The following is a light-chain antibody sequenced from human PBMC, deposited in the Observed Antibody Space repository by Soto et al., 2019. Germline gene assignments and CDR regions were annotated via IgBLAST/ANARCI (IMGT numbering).Light chain of an antibody. J-gene: IGLJ2*01. Sequence: QSVLTQPPSVSAAPGQRVTISCSGNSSNVGNNYISWYQQLPGTAPPPLIYDNNERPSGIPDRFSGSKSGTSATLGITGLQTGDEAEYFCATWDTSLSGGIGGGTKLTVL. CDR2: DNN. V-gene: IGLV1-51*01. CDR1: SSNVGNNY. CDR3: ATWDTSLSGG.